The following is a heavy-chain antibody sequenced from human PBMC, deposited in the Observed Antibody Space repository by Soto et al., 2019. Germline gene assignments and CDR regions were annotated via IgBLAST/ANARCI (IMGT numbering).Heavy chain of an antibody. V-gene: IGHV6-1*01. Sequence: PSQTLSLTCAISGDSVSSNSAAWNWIRQSPSRGLEWLGRTYYRSKWYNDYAVSVKSRITINPDTSKNQFSLQLNSVTPEDTAVYYCARDSSCSPYYYYYCGMDVWCQATTVTVSS. CDR1: GDSVSSNSAA. D-gene: IGHD3-10*01. J-gene: IGHJ6*02. CDR3: ARDSSCSPYYYYYCGMDV. CDR2: TYYRSKWYN.